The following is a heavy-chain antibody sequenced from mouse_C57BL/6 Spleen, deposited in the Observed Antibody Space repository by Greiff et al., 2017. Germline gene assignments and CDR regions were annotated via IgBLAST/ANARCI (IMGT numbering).Heavy chain of an antibody. CDR3: ARERLRYYPYFDY. CDR1: GYAFTNYL. V-gene: IGHV1-54*01. CDR2: INPSNGGT. J-gene: IGHJ2*01. D-gene: IGHD1-1*01. Sequence: QVQLQQSGAELVRPGTSVKVSCKASGYAFTNYLIEWVKQRPGQGLEWIGNINPSNGGTNYNEKFKSKATLTVDKSSSTAYMQLSSLTSEDSAVYYCARERLRYYPYFDYWGQGTTLTVSS.